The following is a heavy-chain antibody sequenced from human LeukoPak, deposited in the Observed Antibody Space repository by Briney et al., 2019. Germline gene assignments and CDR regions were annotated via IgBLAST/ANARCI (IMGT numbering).Heavy chain of an antibody. CDR2: ISSNGGST. D-gene: IGHD1-26*01. V-gene: IGHV3-64*01. J-gene: IGHJ4*02. CDR1: GFTFSSYA. CDR3: AKGRELPDY. Sequence: GGSLRLSCAASGFTFSSYAMHWVRQAPGKGLEYVSAISSNGGSTYYANSVKGRFTISRDNSKSTLYLQMGSLRAEDMAVYYCAKGRELPDYWGQGTLVTVSS.